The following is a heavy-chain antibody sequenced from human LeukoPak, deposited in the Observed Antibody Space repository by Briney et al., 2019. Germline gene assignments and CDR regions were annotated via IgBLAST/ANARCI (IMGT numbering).Heavy chain of an antibody. J-gene: IGHJ4*02. V-gene: IGHV4-59*01. CDR2: IYYSWST. CDR1: GGSISSYY. D-gene: IGHD6-13*01. Sequence: SETLSLTCTVSGGSISSYYWSWIRQPPGKGLEWIGYIYYSWSTNYNPSLKSRVTISVDTSKNHFSLKLSSVTAADTAVYYCARYYIAAADYFDYWGQGTLVIVSS. CDR3: ARYYIAAADYFDY.